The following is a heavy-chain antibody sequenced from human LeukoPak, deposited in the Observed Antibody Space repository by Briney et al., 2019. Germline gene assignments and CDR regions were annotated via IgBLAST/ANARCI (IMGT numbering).Heavy chain of an antibody. CDR2: MSYDGSNK. V-gene: IGHV3-30*03. J-gene: IGHJ4*02. D-gene: IGHD5-24*01. Sequence: GGSLRLSCAASGFTFSNYNMHWVRQAPGKGLEWVAVMSYDGSNKYYVDSVKGRFTISRDNSKNTLYLQMNSLRAEDTAVYYCARGIRDGYKKGYYFDYWGQGTLVTVSS. CDR1: GFTFSNYN. CDR3: ARGIRDGYKKGYYFDY.